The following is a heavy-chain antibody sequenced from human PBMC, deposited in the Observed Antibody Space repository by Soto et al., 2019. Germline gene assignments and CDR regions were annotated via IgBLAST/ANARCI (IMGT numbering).Heavy chain of an antibody. CDR3: ATNYGSGSTPFDY. Sequence: QVQLVQSGAEVKKPGSPVRVSCTASGDTFNFYTISWVRQVPGQGPEWMGRIIPMLGMSNYAQKFQGRVTIMADKSTSTVYMNRSGLTSEDTAVYYCATNYGSGSTPFDYWGQGTLVTVSS. D-gene: IGHD3-10*01. J-gene: IGHJ4*02. CDR2: IIPMLGMS. V-gene: IGHV1-69*02. CDR1: GDTFNFYT.